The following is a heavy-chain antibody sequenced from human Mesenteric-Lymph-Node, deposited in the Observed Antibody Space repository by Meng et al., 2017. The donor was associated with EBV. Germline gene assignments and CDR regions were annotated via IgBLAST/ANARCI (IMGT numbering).Heavy chain of an antibody. CDR1: GGSVSSGGHS. Sequence: QLPGSGSGLVKPSQTLSLTCAVSGGSVSSGGHSWSWIRQPPGKGLEWIGYIYHTGSTYYNPSLKSRVTISIDTSKNQFSLKLSSVTAADTAVYFCARGFGDNNNWFGPWGQGTLVTVSS. CDR3: ARGFGDNNNWFGP. V-gene: IGHV4-30-2*01. D-gene: IGHD4-17*01. J-gene: IGHJ5*02. CDR2: IYHTGST.